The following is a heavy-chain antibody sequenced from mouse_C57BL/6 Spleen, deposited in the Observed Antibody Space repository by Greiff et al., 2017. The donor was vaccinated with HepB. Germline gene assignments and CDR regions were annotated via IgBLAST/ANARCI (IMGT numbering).Heavy chain of an antibody. D-gene: IGHD2-4*01. CDR1: GFNIKNTY. CDR2: IDPANGNT. J-gene: IGHJ1*03. V-gene: IGHV14-3*01. CDR3: ARGVDYDGYWYFDV. Sequence: VQLQQSVAELVRPGASVKLSCTASGFNIKNTYMHWVKQRPEQGLEWIGRIDPANGNTKYAPKFPGKATITAVTSSNTAYLQLSSLTSEDTAIYYGARGVDYDGYWYFDVWGTGTTVTVSS.